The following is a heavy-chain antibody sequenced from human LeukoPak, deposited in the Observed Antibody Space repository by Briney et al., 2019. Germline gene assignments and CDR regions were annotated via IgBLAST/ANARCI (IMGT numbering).Heavy chain of an antibody. V-gene: IGHV1-8*01. D-gene: IGHD6-13*01. J-gene: IGHJ6*02. Sequence: ASVKVSCKASGYTFTSYDTNWVRQATGQGLEWMGWMNPNSGNTGYAQKFQGRVTMTRNTSISTAYMELSSLGSEDTAVYYCARVIAPLYYYYGMDVWGQGTTVTVSS. CDR1: GYTFTSYD. CDR3: ARVIAPLYYYYGMDV. CDR2: MNPNSGNT.